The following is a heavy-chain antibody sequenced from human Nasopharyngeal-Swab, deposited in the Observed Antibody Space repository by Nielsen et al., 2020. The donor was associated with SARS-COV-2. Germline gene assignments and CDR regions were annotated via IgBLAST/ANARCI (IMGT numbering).Heavy chain of an antibody. D-gene: IGHD6-19*01. V-gene: IGHV3-73*01. CDR3: TRPDSSGWYEY. CDR2: MRSKANSYAT. Sequence: GGSLRLSCAASGFTFIGSPMHWVRQAPGKGLEWVGRMRSKANSYATAYATSVRGRFTISRDDSKNTAYLQMNSLKTEDTAVYYCTRPDSSGWYEYWGQGTLVTVSS. CDR1: GFTFIGSP. J-gene: IGHJ4*02.